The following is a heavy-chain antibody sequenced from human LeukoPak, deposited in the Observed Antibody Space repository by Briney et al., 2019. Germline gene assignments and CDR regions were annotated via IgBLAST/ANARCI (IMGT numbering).Heavy chain of an antibody. CDR1: GGSISSGGYS. CDR2: IYHSGST. CDR3: ARAQYYYDSSGDRGGYFDY. Sequence: TSQTLSLTCAVSGGSISSGGYSWSWIRQPPGKGLEWIGYIYHSGSTYYNPSLKSRVTISVDRSKNQFSLKLSSVTAADTAVYYCARAQYYYDSSGDRGGYFDYWGQGTLVTVSS. J-gene: IGHJ4*02. V-gene: IGHV4-30-2*01. D-gene: IGHD3-22*01.